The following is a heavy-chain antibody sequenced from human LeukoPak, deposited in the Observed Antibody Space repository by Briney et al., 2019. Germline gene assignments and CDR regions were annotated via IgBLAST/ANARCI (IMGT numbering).Heavy chain of an antibody. CDR2: ISRNGGST. CDR3: VNQISGWVY. D-gene: IGHD6-19*01. J-gene: IGHJ4*02. CDR1: GFTFSSYA. V-gene: IGHV3-64D*06. Sequence: QPGGSLRLSCAASGFTFSSYAMHWVRQAPGKGLKYVSGISRNGGSTNYADSVKGRFTISRDNSKNTLYLQMSSLRPEDTAVYYCVNQISGWVYWGQGTLVTVSS.